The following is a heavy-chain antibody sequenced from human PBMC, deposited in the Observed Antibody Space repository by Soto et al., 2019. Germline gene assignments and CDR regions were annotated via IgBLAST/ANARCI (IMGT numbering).Heavy chain of an antibody. V-gene: IGHV5-51*01. CDR3: VRHGRGDGYSYGYSVY. CDR1: GYSFTNYW. D-gene: IGHD5-18*01. CDR2: IYPANSDT. J-gene: IGHJ4*02. Sequence: PGESLKISCKGSGYSFTNYWIGWVRQLPGKGLEWVGIIYPANSDTRYSPSFQGQVIISADKSITTAYLQWSSLKASDTAMYYCVRHGRGDGYSYGYSVYWGQGTLVTVSS.